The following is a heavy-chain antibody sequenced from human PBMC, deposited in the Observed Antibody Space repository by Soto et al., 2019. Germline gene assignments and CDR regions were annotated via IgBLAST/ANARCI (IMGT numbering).Heavy chain of an antibody. D-gene: IGHD3-3*01. Sequence: EVKLLESGGGLAQPGGSLRLSCVGSGFTFDSYAISWVRQAPGERLQWIAAISGSGAGTDYAHSVRGRFTISRDNSKKTVHLQMDSLRVEDTAVYFCAKDSVGGYSFWSGYYSDGLDVWGQGPLVSVS. CDR1: GFTFDSYA. J-gene: IGHJ3*01. CDR2: ISGSGAGT. CDR3: AKDSVGGYSFWSGYYSDGLDV. V-gene: IGHV3-23*01.